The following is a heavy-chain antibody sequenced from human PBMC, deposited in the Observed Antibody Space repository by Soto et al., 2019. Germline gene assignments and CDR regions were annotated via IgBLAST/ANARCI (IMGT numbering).Heavy chain of an antibody. Sequence: QLQLQESGPGLVKPSETLSLTCTVSGGSISSSSYYWGWIRQPPGKGLEWIGSIYYSGSTYYNPSLKSRVTISVDTSKNQFSLKLSSVTAADTAVYYCARQGPSSTVTTYNWYFDLWGRGTLVTVSS. CDR3: ARQGPSSTVTTYNWYFDL. J-gene: IGHJ2*01. CDR2: IYYSGST. V-gene: IGHV4-39*01. D-gene: IGHD4-17*01. CDR1: GGSISSSSYY.